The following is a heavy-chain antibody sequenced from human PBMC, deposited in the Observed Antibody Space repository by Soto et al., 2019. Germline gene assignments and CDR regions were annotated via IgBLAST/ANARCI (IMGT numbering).Heavy chain of an antibody. V-gene: IGHV3-23*01. J-gene: IGHJ6*02. CDR2: ISGSGGST. CDR1: GFTFSNYA. D-gene: IGHD1-26*01. Sequence: LRLSCAASGFTFSNYAMSWVRQAPGKGLEWVSGISGSGGSTFYADPVKGRFTISRDNSKNTLFLQMDSLRAEDTAVFYCAKGVGYFYYYGTDVWGQGTTVTVSS. CDR3: AKGVGYFYYYGTDV.